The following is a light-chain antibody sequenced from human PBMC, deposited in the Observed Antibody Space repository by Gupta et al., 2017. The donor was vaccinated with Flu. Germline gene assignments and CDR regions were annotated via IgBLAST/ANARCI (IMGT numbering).Light chain of an antibody. CDR3: QQYYNTATT. CDR1: QSILYSSSNKNY. J-gene: IGKJ4*01. CDR2: WAS. Sequence: DIVMTQSPDSLAVSLGERATINCKSSQSILYSSSNKNYLAWFQQKPGQPPTLLISWASIRESGVPDRFSGSGSGTDFTLTISSLQVEDVAIYYCQQYYNTATTFGGGTRVEIK. V-gene: IGKV4-1*01.